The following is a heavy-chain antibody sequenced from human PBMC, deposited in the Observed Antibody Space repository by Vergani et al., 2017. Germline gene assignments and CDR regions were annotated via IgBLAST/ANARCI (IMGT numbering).Heavy chain of an antibody. V-gene: IGHV3-72*01. CDR2: SRNKARSYTT. CDR1: GFTLSDHV. J-gene: IGHJ4*02. CDR3: AKQYFVSGNYLFDY. D-gene: IGHD3-10*01. Sequence: EVQLLQSGGGVIQPGGSVRLSCAASGFTLSDHVMDWVRQGPGKGLEWVGRSRNKARSYTTEYSASVKGRFTISRDDSRNSLYLQMNSLKTEDTAVYYCAKQYFVSGNYLFDYWGQGTLVTVSS.